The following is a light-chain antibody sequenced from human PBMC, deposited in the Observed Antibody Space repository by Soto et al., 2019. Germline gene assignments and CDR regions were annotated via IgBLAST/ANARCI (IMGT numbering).Light chain of an antibody. CDR2: AAS. CDR3: QQSYSTPLT. J-gene: IGKJ4*01. CDR1: QSISSY. V-gene: IGKV1-39*01. Sequence: DLQMTQSPSSLSASLGDSVTIXXRASQSISSYLNWYQQKPGKAPKVXIYAASSLQSGVPSRFSGSGAGTDFTLTISSLQPEDFATYYCQQSYSTPLTFGGGTKVDIK.